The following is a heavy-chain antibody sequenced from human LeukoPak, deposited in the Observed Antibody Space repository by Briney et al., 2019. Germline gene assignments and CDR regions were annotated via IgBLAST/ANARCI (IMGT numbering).Heavy chain of an antibody. D-gene: IGHD6-25*01. J-gene: IGHJ4*02. CDR3: AKDRGAAAAQLYYFDY. Sequence: GGSLRLSCAASGFTFDDYAMHWVRHAPGKGLEWVSGISWNSGSIGYADSVKGRFTISRDNAENSLYLQMNSLRAEDTALYYCAKDRGAAAAQLYYFDYWGQGTLVTVSS. CDR2: ISWNSGSI. V-gene: IGHV3-9*01. CDR1: GFTFDDYA.